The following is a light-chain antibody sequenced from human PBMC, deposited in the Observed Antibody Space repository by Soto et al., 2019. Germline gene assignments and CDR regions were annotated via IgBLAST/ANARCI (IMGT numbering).Light chain of an antibody. CDR3: QQYNNWPLYS. Sequence: EIVMTQSPGTLSVSPGERATLSCRAIQGVGTNLAWYQQRPGQAPRLLIYAASTRATGIPARFSGRGSGTEFTLTISSLQSEDFALYFCQQYNNWPLYSFGQGTKLEIK. CDR2: AAS. V-gene: IGKV3-15*01. J-gene: IGKJ2*01. CDR1: QGVGTN.